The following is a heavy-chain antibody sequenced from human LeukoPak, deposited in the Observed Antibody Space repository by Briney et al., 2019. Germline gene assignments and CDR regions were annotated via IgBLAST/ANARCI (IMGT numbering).Heavy chain of an antibody. CDR3: ARVRRWLQFWYYYYYYMDV. CDR2: IREDGNEK. CDR1: GFTFTKHW. Sequence: GGSLRLSCAATGFTFTKHWMSWVRQTIGKGLECVAKIREDGNEKHYVDSVKGRFTISRDNAKNSLYLQMNSLRAEDTAVYYCARVRRWLQFWYYYYYYMDVWGKGTTVTVSS. V-gene: IGHV3-7*01. D-gene: IGHD5-24*01. J-gene: IGHJ6*03.